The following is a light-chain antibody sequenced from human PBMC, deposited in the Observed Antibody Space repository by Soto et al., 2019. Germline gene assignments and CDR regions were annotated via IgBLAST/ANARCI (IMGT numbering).Light chain of an antibody. Sequence: EIVLTQSPATLSLSPGERATLSCRASQSVSSYLAWYQQKPGQAPRLLIYDASTRASGIPASFGGSGSGTDFTLTISRLEPEDFAVYYCQHYGRSPMFGPGTKVDIK. J-gene: IGKJ1*01. CDR2: DAS. CDR1: QSVSSY. CDR3: QHYGRSPM. V-gene: IGKV3-11*01.